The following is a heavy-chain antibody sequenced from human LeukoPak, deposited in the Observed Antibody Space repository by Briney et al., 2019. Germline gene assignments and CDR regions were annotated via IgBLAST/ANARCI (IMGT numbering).Heavy chain of an antibody. V-gene: IGHV3-30-3*01. CDR3: ARVSGSYYVRYYFDY. J-gene: IGHJ4*02. CDR1: GFTFTSYA. D-gene: IGHD1-26*01. Sequence: GGSLRLSCAASGFTFTSYAMHWVRQAPGKGLEWVALISYDGSSRYYADSVKGRFTISRDNSKNSLYLQMNSLRAEDTAVYYCARVSGSYYVRYYFDYWGQGTLVTVSS. CDR2: ISYDGSSR.